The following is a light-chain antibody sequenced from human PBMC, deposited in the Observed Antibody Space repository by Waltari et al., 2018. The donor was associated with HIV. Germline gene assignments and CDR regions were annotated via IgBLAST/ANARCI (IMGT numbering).Light chain of an antibody. CDR3: LSADSSGTYV. CDR1: ASPKQY. V-gene: IGLV3-25*03. J-gene: IGLJ1*01. Sequence: SSELTQPPSVSVSTGHTARITCSGDASPKQYAHWFQQKPGQAPVVVIHKNTERPTGIPGRFSAARSGTTVTLTITGVQTDDEADYYCLSADSSGTYVFGPGTTVTVL. CDR2: KNT.